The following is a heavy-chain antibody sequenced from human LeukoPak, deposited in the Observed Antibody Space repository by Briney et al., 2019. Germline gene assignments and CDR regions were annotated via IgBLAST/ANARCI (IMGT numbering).Heavy chain of an antibody. V-gene: IGHV3-23*01. D-gene: IGHD3-22*01. CDR2: ISGSGGST. J-gene: IGHJ4*02. CDR3: ARLTYYDSSGYYDY. CDR1: GFTFSSYA. Sequence: PGGSLRLSCAASGFTFSSYAMSWVRQAPGKGLEWVSAISGSGGSTYYADSVKGRFTISRDNSKNTLYLQMNSLRAEDTAVYYCARLTYYDSSGYYDYWGQGPLVTVSS.